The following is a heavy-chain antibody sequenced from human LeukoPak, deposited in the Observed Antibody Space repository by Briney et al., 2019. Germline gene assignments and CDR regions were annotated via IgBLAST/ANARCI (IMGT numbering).Heavy chain of an antibody. CDR3: ARDVEWGGPFDY. CDR2: IYSGGNT. CDR1: GLTVSSNY. J-gene: IGHJ4*02. V-gene: IGHV3-53*05. Sequence: GGSLRLSCAASGLTVSSNYMSWVRQAPGKGLEWVSVIYSGGNTYYADSVKGRFTNSRDKSKNTLYHQMNSLRAEETAVYYCARDVEWGGPFDYWGQGTLVTVSS. D-gene: IGHD1-26*01.